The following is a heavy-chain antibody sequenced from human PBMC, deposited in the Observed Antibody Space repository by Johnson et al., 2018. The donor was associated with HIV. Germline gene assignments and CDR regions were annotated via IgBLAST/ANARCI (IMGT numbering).Heavy chain of an antibody. CDR3: ASNPRWTYDGFDI. Sequence: VLLLESGGGLVQPGGSLRLSCAASEFIFSGYAMTWVHQAPGKGLEWVSGISASGVTKDYADSVKGRFTISRDNSKNTLYLQMNNLRVEDTAVYYCASNPRWTYDGFDIWGQGTMVTVSS. CDR1: EFIFSGYA. V-gene: IGHV3-23*01. D-gene: IGHD3/OR15-3a*01. CDR2: ISASGVTK. J-gene: IGHJ3*02.